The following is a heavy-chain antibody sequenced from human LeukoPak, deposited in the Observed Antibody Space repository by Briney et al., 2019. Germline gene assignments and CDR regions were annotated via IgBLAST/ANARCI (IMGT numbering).Heavy chain of an antibody. V-gene: IGHV4-39*01. CDR2: FYYSGST. J-gene: IGHJ5*02. Sequence: SETLSLTCTVSGGSISSRPYCWGWIRQPPGKGLEWLGNFYYSGSTYYKPSLKSRVTISVDTSKNQISLKLSSVTAADTAVYYCARSHEEEMMYNPDKNWFDPWGQGTLVTVSS. CDR3: ARSHEEEMMYNPDKNWFDP. D-gene: IGHD1-1*01. CDR1: GGSISSRPYC.